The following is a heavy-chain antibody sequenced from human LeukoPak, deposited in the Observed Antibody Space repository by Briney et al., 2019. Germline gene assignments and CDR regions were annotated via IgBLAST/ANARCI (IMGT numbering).Heavy chain of an antibody. V-gene: IGHV3-66*01. J-gene: IGHJ4*02. CDR3: ARIGAGSSRDY. CDR1: GFTFRDAW. D-gene: IGHD6-13*01. Sequence: GGSLRLSCAASGFTFRDAWMNWVRQAPGKGLEWVSVIYGGGNTDYADSVKGRFTISRDNSKNTLYLQMNSLRAEDTAVYYCARIGAGSSRDYWGQGTLVTVSS. CDR2: IYGGGNT.